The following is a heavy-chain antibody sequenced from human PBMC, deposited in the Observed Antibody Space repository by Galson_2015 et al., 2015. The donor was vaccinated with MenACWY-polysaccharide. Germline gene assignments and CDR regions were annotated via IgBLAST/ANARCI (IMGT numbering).Heavy chain of an antibody. CDR2: IWHDGGNK. J-gene: IGHJ1*01. Sequence: SLRLSCAASGFIFSNFAMHWVRQAPGKGLEWVAVIWHDGGNKYYADSVKGRFTISRDNSKNTVYLQMNSLRAEDTAVYYCPRDAGSGPWNFEHWGQGSLVTVSS. V-gene: IGHV3-33*01. D-gene: IGHD3-10*01. CDR3: PRDAGSGPWNFEH. CDR1: GFIFSNFA.